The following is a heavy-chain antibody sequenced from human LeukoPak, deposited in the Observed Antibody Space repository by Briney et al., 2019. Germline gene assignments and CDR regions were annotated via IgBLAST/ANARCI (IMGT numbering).Heavy chain of an antibody. CDR1: GGSISTYY. Sequence: PSESLSPTSPVAGGSISTYYCSWIRQLPRNWMGWIGYTLTSVGPTNNTSLKSRVTISVDTSKNQFSLKMTSVTAAHTAVYYCARQPFPLREDHYDFWGQGTLVTVSS. CDR3: ARQPFPLREDHYDF. D-gene: IGHD1-26*01. J-gene: IGHJ4*02. CDR2: TLTSVGP. V-gene: IGHV4-4*09.